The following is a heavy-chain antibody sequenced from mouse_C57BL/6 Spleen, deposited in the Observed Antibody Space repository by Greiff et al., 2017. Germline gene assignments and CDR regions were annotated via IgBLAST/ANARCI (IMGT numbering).Heavy chain of an antibody. V-gene: IGHV1-69*01. CDR2: IDPSDSYT. D-gene: IGHD2-1*01. CDR1: GYTFTSYW. Sequence: QVQLQQPGAELVMPGASVKLSCKASGYTFTSYWMHWVKQRPGQGLEWIGEIDPSDSYTNYNQKFKGKSTLTVDKSSSTAYRQLSSLTSEDSAVYYCARPFYYGNPYAMDYWGQGTSVTVSS. J-gene: IGHJ4*01. CDR3: ARPFYYGNPYAMDY.